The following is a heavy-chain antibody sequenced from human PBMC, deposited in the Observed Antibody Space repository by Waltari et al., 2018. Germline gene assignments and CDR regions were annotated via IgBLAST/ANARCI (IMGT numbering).Heavy chain of an antibody. D-gene: IGHD3-16*01. J-gene: IGHJ4*02. CDR3: SRGGPTPMSWGYHFEY. V-gene: IGHV1-46*03. CDR1: GYIFTDYH. Sequence: QVQLVQSGAEVRKPGASVKVSCKASGYIFTDYHMHWMRQAPGQGLEWMGVTSPSSGTVRNTQKFQGRVTMTRDTSTSTVYMELSSSTSDDTAVYYCSRGGPTPMSWGYHFEYWGQGTVVTVSS. CDR2: TSPSSGTV.